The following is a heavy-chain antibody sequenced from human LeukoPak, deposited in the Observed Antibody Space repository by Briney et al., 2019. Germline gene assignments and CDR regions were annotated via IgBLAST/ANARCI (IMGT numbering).Heavy chain of an antibody. CDR2: IYYSGST. D-gene: IGHD2/OR15-2a*01. CDR3: ASIYAPGWFDP. Sequence: SETLSLTCTVSGGSISSYYWSWIRQPPGKGLEWIGYIYYSGSTNYNPSLKSRVTISVDTSKNQFSLKLSSVTAADTAVYYCASIYAPGWFDPWGQGTLVTVSS. V-gene: IGHV4-59*12. CDR1: GGSISSYY. J-gene: IGHJ5*02.